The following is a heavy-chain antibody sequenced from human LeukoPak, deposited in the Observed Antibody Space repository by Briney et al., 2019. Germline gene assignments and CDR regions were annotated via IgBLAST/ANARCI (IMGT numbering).Heavy chain of an antibody. Sequence: GGSLRLSCAASGFTFSDYYMSWIRQAPGKGLEWVSYISSSGSTIYYADSVKGRFTISRDNSKNTLYLQMNSLRAEDTAVYYCARDPDAFYDSSGLTGMDIWGQGTMVTVSS. CDR1: GFTFSDYY. CDR3: ARDPDAFYDSSGLTGMDI. V-gene: IGHV3-11*04. D-gene: IGHD3-22*01. J-gene: IGHJ3*02. CDR2: ISSSGSTI.